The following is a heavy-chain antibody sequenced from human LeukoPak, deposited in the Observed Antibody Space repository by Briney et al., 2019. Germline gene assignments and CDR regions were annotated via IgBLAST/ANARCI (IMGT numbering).Heavy chain of an antibody. D-gene: IGHD3-9*01. J-gene: IGHJ5*02. Sequence: SETLSLTCTVSGGSISSSSYYWGWIRQPPGKGLEWIGSIYYSGRTYYNPSLKSRVTISVDTSKNQFSLKLSSVTAADTAVYYCARVVIHYDILTGYYVGNNWFDPWGQGTLVTVSS. CDR2: IYYSGRT. CDR1: GGSISSSSYY. V-gene: IGHV4-39*07. CDR3: ARVVIHYDILTGYYVGNNWFDP.